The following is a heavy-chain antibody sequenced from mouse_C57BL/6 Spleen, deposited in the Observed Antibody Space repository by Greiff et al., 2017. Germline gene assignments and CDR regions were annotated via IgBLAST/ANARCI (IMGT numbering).Heavy chain of an antibody. CDR2: IRSKSNNYAT. V-gene: IGHV10-1*01. D-gene: IGHD2-4*01. Sequence: VQLKQSGGGLVQPKGSLKLSCAASGFSFNTYAMNWVRQAPGKGLEWVARIRSKSNNYATYYADSVKDRFTISRDDSESMLYLQMNNLKTEDTAMYYCVRHDYDGGFAYWGQGTLVTVSA. J-gene: IGHJ3*01. CDR3: VRHDYDGGFAY. CDR1: GFSFNTYA.